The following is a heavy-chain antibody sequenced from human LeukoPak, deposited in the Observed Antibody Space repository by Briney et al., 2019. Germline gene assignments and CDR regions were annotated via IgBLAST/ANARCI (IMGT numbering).Heavy chain of an antibody. J-gene: IGHJ4*02. Sequence: ASVKVSCKASGGTFSSYAISWLRQAPGQGLEWMGGIIPIFGTANYAQKFLGRVTITADESTSTAYMELSSLRSEDTAVYYCARGWPYGGLDYWGQGTLVTVSS. CDR1: GGTFSSYA. V-gene: IGHV1-69*13. CDR3: ARGWPYGGLDY. D-gene: IGHD4-17*01. CDR2: IIPIFGTA.